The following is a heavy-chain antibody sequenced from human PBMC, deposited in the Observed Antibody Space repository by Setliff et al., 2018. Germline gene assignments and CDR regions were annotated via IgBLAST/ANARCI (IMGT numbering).Heavy chain of an antibody. CDR1: GASINSGTYY. J-gene: IGHJ4*02. D-gene: IGHD2-2*01. V-gene: IGHV4-38-2*01. CDR3: ARTHCTTTSCFYFHY. CDR2: ICHSGSP. Sequence: SETLSLTCAVSGASINSGTYYWSWIRQPAGKGLEWIGSICHSGSPDYNPSFKSRVTISRDTSTNQFSLKLGSVTAADTAVYYCARTHCTTTSCFYFHYWGQGTVVTVSS.